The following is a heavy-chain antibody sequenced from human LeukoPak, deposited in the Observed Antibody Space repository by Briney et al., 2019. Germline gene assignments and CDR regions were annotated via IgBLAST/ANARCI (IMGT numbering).Heavy chain of an antibody. D-gene: IGHD3-10*01. Sequence: GGSLRLSCAASGFTFSSYGMHWVRQAPGKGLEWVAVISYDGSNKYYADSVKGRFTISRDNSKNTLYLQMNSLRAEDTAVYYCAKFALWFGELPYYFDYWGQGTLVTVSS. J-gene: IGHJ4*02. V-gene: IGHV3-30*18. CDR2: ISYDGSNK. CDR3: AKFALWFGELPYYFDY. CDR1: GFTFSSYG.